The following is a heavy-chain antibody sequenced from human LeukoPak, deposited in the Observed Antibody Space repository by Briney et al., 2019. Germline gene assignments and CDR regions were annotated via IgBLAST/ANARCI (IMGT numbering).Heavy chain of an antibody. CDR2: INPSSGST. V-gene: IGHV1-46*01. CDR1: GYTFSTYG. D-gene: IGHD3-9*01. Sequence: ASVKVSCKASGYTFSTYGISWVRQAPGQGLEWMGIINPSSGSTSYAQKFQGRVTMTRDTSTSTVYMELSSLRSEDTAVYYCARGMDILTGYWFDPWGQGTLVTVSS. J-gene: IGHJ5*02. CDR3: ARGMDILTGYWFDP.